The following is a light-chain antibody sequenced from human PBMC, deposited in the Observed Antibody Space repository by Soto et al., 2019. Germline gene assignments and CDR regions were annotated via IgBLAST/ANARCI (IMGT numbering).Light chain of an antibody. CDR2: EVS. J-gene: IGLJ2*01. V-gene: IGLV2-14*01. Sequence: QSALAQPTSVSGSPGQSIAISCTGTSSDVGGYNYVSWHQQHPGKAPKVLISEVSNRPSGVSNRFSGSKSGNTASLTISGLQAEDEADYYCCSYTSSTTPLFGGGTKVTVL. CDR1: SSDVGGYNY. CDR3: CSYTSSTTPL.